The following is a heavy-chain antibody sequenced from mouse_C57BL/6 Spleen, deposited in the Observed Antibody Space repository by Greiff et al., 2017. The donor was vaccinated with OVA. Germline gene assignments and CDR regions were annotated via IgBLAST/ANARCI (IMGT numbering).Heavy chain of an antibody. CDR1: GFTFSSYG. Sequence: EVQLVESGGDLVKPGGSLKLSCAASGFTFSSYGMSWVRQTPDKRLEWVATISSGGSYTYYPDSVKGRFTISRDNAKNTLYLQMSSLKSEDTAMYYCARKMDDGYWYFDVWGTGTTVTVSS. CDR3: ARKMDDGYWYFDV. V-gene: IGHV5-6*01. J-gene: IGHJ1*03. CDR2: ISSGGSYT. D-gene: IGHD2-3*01.